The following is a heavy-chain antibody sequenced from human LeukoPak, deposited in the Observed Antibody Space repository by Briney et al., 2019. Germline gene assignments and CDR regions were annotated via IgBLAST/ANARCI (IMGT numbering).Heavy chain of an antibody. V-gene: IGHV4-39*01. CDR1: GGSISSSSYY. J-gene: IGHJ4*02. Sequence: SETLSLTCTVSGGSISSSSYYWGWIRQPPGKGLEWIGSIYYSGSTYYNPSLKSRVTISVDTSKNQFSLKLSSVTAADTAVYYCALSTYYYDSSGYYPYYFDYWGQGTLVTVSS. D-gene: IGHD3-22*01. CDR3: ALSTYYYDSSGYYPYYFDY. CDR2: IYYSGST.